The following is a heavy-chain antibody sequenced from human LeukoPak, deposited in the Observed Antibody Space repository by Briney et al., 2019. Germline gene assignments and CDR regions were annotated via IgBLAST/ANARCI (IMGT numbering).Heavy chain of an antibody. J-gene: IGHJ4*02. V-gene: IGHV3-11*01. CDR3: ARQASGNYFDF. CDR1: GFSFSDYY. D-gene: IGHD3-10*01. CDR2: INSGGSII. Sequence: PGGSLRLSCAASGFSFSDYYMSWIRQAPGKGLEWVSYINSGGSIISDADSVKGRFTISRDNAQSSLFLQMNSLRAEDTAVYYCARQASGNYFDFWGQGTLVTVSS.